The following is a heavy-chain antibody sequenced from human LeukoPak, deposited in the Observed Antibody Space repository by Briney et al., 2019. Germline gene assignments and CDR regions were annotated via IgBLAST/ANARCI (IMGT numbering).Heavy chain of an antibody. CDR3: ARGLRNYYDSSFGY. D-gene: IGHD3-22*01. J-gene: IGHJ4*02. CDR2: INPNSGGT. Sequence: GASVKVSCKASGYTFTSYGISWVRQAPGQGLEWMGWINPNSGGTNYAQKFQGRVTMTRDTSISTAYMELSRLRSDDTAVYYCARGLRNYYDSSFGYWGQGTLVTVSS. V-gene: IGHV1-2*02. CDR1: GYTFTSYG.